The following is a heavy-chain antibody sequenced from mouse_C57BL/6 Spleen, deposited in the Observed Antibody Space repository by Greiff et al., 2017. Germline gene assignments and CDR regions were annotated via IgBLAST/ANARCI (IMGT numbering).Heavy chain of an antibody. J-gene: IGHJ2*01. Sequence: EVMLVESGEGLVKPGGSLKLSCAASGFTFSSYAMSWVRQTPEKRLEWVAYISSGGDYIYYADTVKGRFTISRDNARNTLYLQMSSLKSEDTAMYYCTRGSRGDGSDYCDYWGQGTTLTVSS. V-gene: IGHV5-9-1*02. CDR2: ISSGGDYI. D-gene: IGHD1-1*01. CDR3: TRGSRGDGSDYCDY. CDR1: GFTFSSYA.